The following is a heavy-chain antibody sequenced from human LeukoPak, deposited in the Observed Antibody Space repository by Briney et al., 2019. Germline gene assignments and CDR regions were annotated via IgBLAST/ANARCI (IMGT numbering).Heavy chain of an antibody. CDR2: SNSDGSST. D-gene: IGHD3-10*01. CDR3: VRDRGNWFDP. Sequence: GGSLRLSCVASGFTFSSYWMHWVRQAPGKGLVWVARSNSDGSSTSYADSVKGRFTISRDNAKSTLYLQMNSLRVEDTAVYYCVRDRGNWFDPWGQGTLVTVSS. V-gene: IGHV3-74*01. CDR1: GFTFSSYW. J-gene: IGHJ5*02.